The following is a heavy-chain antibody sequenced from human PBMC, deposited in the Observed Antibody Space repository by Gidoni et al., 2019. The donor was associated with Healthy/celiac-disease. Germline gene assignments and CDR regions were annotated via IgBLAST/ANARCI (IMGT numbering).Heavy chain of an antibody. V-gene: IGHV3-23*01. CDR1: GFPFSSDA. CDR2: ISGSGGST. D-gene: IGHD6-19*01. Sequence: EVPLLESGGGLVQPGGSLRLPCAASGFPFSSDAVSWVRQAQGKGLDGVSAISGSGGSTYYADSVKGRFTISRDNSKNTLYLQMNSLRAEDTAVYYCAKDTRHSSGRTDYWGQGTLVTVSS. CDR3: AKDTRHSSGRTDY. J-gene: IGHJ4*02.